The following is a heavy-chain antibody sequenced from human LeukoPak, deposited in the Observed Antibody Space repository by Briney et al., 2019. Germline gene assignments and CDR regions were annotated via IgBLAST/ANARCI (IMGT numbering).Heavy chain of an antibody. CDR2: INSDGSRT. J-gene: IGHJ4*02. CDR3: TRATWDTGNPFDY. Sequence: GGSLRLSCAASGFTFSSYWMHWVRQAPGKGLVWVSNINSDGSRTNYADSVRGRFTISRDNAKNTLYLQMNSLRAEDTAVYYCTRATWDTGNPFDYWGQGTLVTVSS. V-gene: IGHV3-74*01. D-gene: IGHD5-18*01. CDR1: GFTFSSYW.